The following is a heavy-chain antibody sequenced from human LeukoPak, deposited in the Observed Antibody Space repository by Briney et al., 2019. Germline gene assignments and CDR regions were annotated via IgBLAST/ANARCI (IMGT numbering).Heavy chain of an antibody. CDR3: AKDRTYYYDSRDYDWYFDV. V-gene: IGHV3-9*01. CDR2: ISWNSGTI. J-gene: IGHJ2*01. D-gene: IGHD3-22*01. Sequence: PGGSLRLSCAASGFTFDDYAMHWARQAPGKGLEWVAGISWNSGTIQYADSVKGRFTISRDNPKNSLYLQMNSLRTEDTAFYYCAKDRTYYYDSRDYDWYFDVWGRGTLVTVSS. CDR1: GFTFDDYA.